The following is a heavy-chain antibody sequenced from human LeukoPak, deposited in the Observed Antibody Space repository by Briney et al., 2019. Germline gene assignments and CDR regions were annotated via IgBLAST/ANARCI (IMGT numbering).Heavy chain of an antibody. CDR1: GFTFSSYG. Sequence: GGSLRLSCAAPGFTFSSYGMHWVRQAPGKGLEWVAFIRYDGSNKYYADSVKGRFTISRDNSKNTVSLQMNSLRAEDTAVYYCAKDRYGGTTTYYFDYWGQGTLVTVSS. D-gene: IGHD1-7*01. V-gene: IGHV3-30*02. CDR2: IRYDGSNK. J-gene: IGHJ4*02. CDR3: AKDRYGGTTTYYFDY.